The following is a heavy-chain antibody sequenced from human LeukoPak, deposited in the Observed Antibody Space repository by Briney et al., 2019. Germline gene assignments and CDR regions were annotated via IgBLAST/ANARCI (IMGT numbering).Heavy chain of an antibody. CDR3: AREHYYDSSGYEIDY. CDR2: ISAYNGNT. CDR1: GYTFTSYG. V-gene: IGHV1-18*01. J-gene: IGHJ4*02. D-gene: IGHD3-22*01. Sequence: ASVKVSCKASGYTFTSYGISWVRQAPGQGLEWMGWISAYNGNTNYTQKLQGRVTMTTDTFTSTAYMELRSLRSDDTAVYYCAREHYYDSSGYEIDYWGQGTLVTVSS.